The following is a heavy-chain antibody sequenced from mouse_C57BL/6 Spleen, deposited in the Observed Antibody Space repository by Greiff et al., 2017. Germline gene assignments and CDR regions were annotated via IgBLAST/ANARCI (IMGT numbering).Heavy chain of an antibody. J-gene: IGHJ3*01. CDR3: ASDYDGRGFAY. Sequence: EVQGVESGGDLVKPGGSLKLSCAASGFTFSSYGMSWVRQTPDKRLEWVATLSSGGSYTYYPDSVKGRFTLSRDNAKNTLYLQMSSLKAEDTAMYYCASDYDGRGFAYWGQGTLVTVSA. CDR2: LSSGGSYT. V-gene: IGHV5-6*01. CDR1: GFTFSSYG. D-gene: IGHD2-4*01.